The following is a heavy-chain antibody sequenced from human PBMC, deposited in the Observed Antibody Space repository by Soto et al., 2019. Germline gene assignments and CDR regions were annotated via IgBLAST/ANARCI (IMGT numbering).Heavy chain of an antibody. CDR2: IYYSGST. CDR1: GGSISSSSYY. Sequence: SSETLSLTCTVSGGSISSSSYYWGWIRQPPGKGLEWIGSIYYSGSTYYNPSLKSRVTISVDTSKNQFSLKLSSVTAADTAVYYCARALGDIVVVPAAYYYYYYYMDVWGKGTTVT. V-gene: IGHV4-39*01. CDR3: ARALGDIVVVPAAYYYYYYYMDV. J-gene: IGHJ6*03. D-gene: IGHD2-2*01.